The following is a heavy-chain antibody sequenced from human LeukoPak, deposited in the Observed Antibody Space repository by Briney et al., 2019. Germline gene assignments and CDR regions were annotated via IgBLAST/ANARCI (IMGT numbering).Heavy chain of an antibody. CDR2: INHSGST. V-gene: IGHV4-34*01. D-gene: IGHD5-18*01. J-gene: IGHJ4*02. Sequence: SETLSLTCAVYGGSFSDYFWSWIRQPPGKGLEWIGEINHSGSTNYNPSLKSRVTISVDTSKNQFSLKLSSVTAADTAVYYCEREARGYSYVDYWGQGTLATVSS. CDR1: GGSFSDYF. CDR3: EREARGYSYVDY.